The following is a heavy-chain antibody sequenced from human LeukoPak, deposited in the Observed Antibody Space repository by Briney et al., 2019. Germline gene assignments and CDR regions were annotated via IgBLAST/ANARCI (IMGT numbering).Heavy chain of an antibody. CDR1: GFTFSSYA. J-gene: IGHJ3*02. Sequence: GGSLRLSCAASGFTFSSYAMHWVRQAPGKGLEWVAVISYDGSNKYYADSVKGRFTISRDNSKNTLYLQMNSLRAEDTAVYYCARVWTEYSGSYRDAFDIWGQGTMVTVSS. CDR3: ARVWTEYSGSYRDAFDI. D-gene: IGHD1-26*01. CDR2: ISYDGSNK. V-gene: IGHV3-30-3*01.